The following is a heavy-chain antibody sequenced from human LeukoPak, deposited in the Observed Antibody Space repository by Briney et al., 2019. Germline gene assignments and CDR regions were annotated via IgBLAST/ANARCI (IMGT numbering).Heavy chain of an antibody. D-gene: IGHD1-26*01. Sequence: GGSLRLSCVASGFTFSSRDWMTWVRQAPGKGLEWVANIKQDGSEKYYVDSVKGRFTISRDNAKNSLYLQMNSLRAEDTAVYYCAREVVGATGGGDAFDIWGQGTMVTVSS. V-gene: IGHV3-7*01. CDR1: GFTFSSRDW. J-gene: IGHJ3*02. CDR3: AREVVGATGGGDAFDI. CDR2: IKQDGSEK.